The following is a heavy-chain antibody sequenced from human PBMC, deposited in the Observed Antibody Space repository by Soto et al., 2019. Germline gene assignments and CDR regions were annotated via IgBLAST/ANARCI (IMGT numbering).Heavy chain of an antibody. CDR2: ISSSSSTI. CDR3: ARGYYDFWSGYYSPAPGYGMDV. D-gene: IGHD3-3*01. J-gene: IGHJ6*02. Sequence: GGSLRLSCAASGFTFSSYSMNWVRQAPGKGLEWVSYISSSSSTIYYADSVKGRFTISRDNAKNSLYLQMNSLRDEDTAVYYCARGYYDFWSGYYSPAPGYGMDVWAQGTTVTV. CDR1: GFTFSSYS. V-gene: IGHV3-48*02.